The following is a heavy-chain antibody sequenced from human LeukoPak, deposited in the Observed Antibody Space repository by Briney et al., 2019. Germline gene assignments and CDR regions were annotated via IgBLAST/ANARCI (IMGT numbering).Heavy chain of an antibody. Sequence: SETLSLTCSVSGFSISIGYYWGWIRQPPGKGLEWIGNALHSGNTFYNPSLKSRVAISLDTSRNQLSMRLSSVTAADTAAYYCAMITVTTGVDSWGQGTLVTVSS. CDR3: AMITVTTGVDS. V-gene: IGHV4-38-2*02. J-gene: IGHJ4*02. CDR1: GFSISIGYY. D-gene: IGHD4-17*01. CDR2: ALHSGNT.